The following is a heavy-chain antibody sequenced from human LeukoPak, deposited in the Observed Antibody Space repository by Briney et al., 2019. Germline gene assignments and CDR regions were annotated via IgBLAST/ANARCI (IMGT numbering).Heavy chain of an antibody. CDR1: GGTFSSYA. D-gene: IGHD4-11*01. CDR3: ARDPYSNYWFDP. CDR2: IIPIFGTA. J-gene: IGHJ5*02. Sequence: VSSVKVSCKASGGTFSSYAISWVRQAPGQGLEWMGGIIPIFGTANYAQKFQGRVTITADESTSTAYMELSSLRSEDTAVYYCARDPYSNYWFDPWGQGTLVTVSS. V-gene: IGHV1-69*01.